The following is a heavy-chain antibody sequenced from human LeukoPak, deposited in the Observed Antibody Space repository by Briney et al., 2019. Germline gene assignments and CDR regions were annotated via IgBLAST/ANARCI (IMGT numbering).Heavy chain of an antibody. V-gene: IGHV4-4*07. CDR3: ARGYDSSGTFGLDY. J-gene: IGHJ4*02. D-gene: IGHD3-22*01. Sequence: SETLSLTCTVSGGSISSYYWSWIRQPAGKGVEWIGRIYSSGSTNYNPSLKSRVTMSVDTSKNQFSLKLSSVTAADTAVYYCARGYDSSGTFGLDYWGQGTLVTVSS. CDR1: GGSISSYY. CDR2: IYSSGST.